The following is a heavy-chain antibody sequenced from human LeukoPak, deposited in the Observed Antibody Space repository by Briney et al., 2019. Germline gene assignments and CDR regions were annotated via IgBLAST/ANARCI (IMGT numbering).Heavy chain of an antibody. Sequence: GGSLRLSCAASGFTVSSRAMSWVRQAPGKGLDWVSTISNSGYNTWYADSVKGRFTISRDSSQNTLYLQMSSLRAEDTALYFCARHDGSSFIYYVDYWGHGALVTVSS. CDR1: GFTVSSRA. D-gene: IGHD3-10*01. J-gene: IGHJ4*01. CDR3: ARHDGSSFIYYVDY. V-gene: IGHV3-23*01. CDR2: ISNSGYNT.